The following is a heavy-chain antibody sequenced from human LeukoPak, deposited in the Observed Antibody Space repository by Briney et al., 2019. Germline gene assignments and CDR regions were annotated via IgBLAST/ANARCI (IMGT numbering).Heavy chain of an antibody. CDR2: ITSSSTAI. V-gene: IGHV3-48*01. Sequence: PGGSLRLSCAASGFTFSTYSMNWVRQAPGKGLEWVSYITSSSTAIYYVDSVKGRFTISRDNAKMSLYLQMNSLRAEDTAVYYCARATSGSFDYWGQGTLVTVSS. CDR3: ARATSGSFDY. CDR1: GFTFSTYS. J-gene: IGHJ4*02. D-gene: IGHD6-25*01.